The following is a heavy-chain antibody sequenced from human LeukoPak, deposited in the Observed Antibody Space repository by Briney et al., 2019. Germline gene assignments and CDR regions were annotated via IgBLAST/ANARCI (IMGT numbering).Heavy chain of an antibody. CDR3: ARGRYYYDSSGYYYFNY. D-gene: IGHD3-22*01. Sequence: PGGSLRLSCAASGFTFSSYEMNWVRQAPGKGLEWVSYISSSGSTIYYADSVKGRFTISRDNAKNSLYLQMSSLRAEDTAVYYCARGRYYYDSSGYYYFNYWGQGTLVTVSS. CDR2: ISSSGSTI. J-gene: IGHJ4*02. V-gene: IGHV3-48*03. CDR1: GFTFSSYE.